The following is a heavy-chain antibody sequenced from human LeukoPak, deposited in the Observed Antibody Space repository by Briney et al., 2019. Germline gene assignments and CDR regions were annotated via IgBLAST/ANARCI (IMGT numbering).Heavy chain of an antibody. J-gene: IGHJ4*02. CDR2: INHSGST. Sequence: SSETLSLTCAVYGGSFSGYYWSWIRQPPGKGLEWIGEINHSGSTNYNPSLKSRVTISVDTSKNQFSLKLSSVTAADTAVYYCARGRQQFDYWGQGTLVTVSS. V-gene: IGHV4-34*01. CDR1: GGSFSGYY. CDR3: ARGRQQFDY. D-gene: IGHD1/OR15-1a*01.